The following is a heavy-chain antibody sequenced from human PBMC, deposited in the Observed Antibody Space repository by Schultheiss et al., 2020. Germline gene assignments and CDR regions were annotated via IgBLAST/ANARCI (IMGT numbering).Heavy chain of an antibody. CDR2: ISSSGSTI. CDR1: GFTFSSYE. CDR3: ARDLKESGSSLDWYYFDY. V-gene: IGHV3-48*03. J-gene: IGHJ4*02. D-gene: IGHD1-26*01. Sequence: GGSLRLSCAASGFTFSSYEMNWVRQAPGKGLEWVSYISSSGSTIYYADSVKGRFTISRDNAKNSLYLQMNSLRAEDTAVYYCARDLKESGSSLDWYYFDYWGQGTLVTVSS.